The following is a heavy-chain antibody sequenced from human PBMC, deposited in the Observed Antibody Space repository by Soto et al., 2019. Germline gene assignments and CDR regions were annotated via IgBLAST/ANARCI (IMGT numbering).Heavy chain of an antibody. CDR3: ARGGAAPPLTPGGMDV. V-gene: IGHV1-69*01. Sequence: QVQLVQSGAEVKKPGSSVKVSCKASGGTFSSYAISWVRQAPGQGLEWMGGIIPIFGTANYAQKFQGRVTITADESTSTAHMELSSLRSEGTAVCYCARGGAAPPLTPGGMDVWGQGTTVTVPS. J-gene: IGHJ6*02. D-gene: IGHD1-26*01. CDR1: GGTFSSYA. CDR2: IIPIFGTA.